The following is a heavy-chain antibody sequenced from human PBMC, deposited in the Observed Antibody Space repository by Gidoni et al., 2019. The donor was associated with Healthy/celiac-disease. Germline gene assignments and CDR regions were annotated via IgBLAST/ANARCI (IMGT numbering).Heavy chain of an antibody. CDR1: GYTFTSYG. J-gene: IGHJ5*02. CDR2: ISAYNGNT. V-gene: IGHV1-18*04. D-gene: IGHD6-13*01. CDR3: ARVSVSGYSSINNWFDP. Sequence: QVQLVQSGAEVKKPGASVKVSCKASGYTFTSYGISWVRQAPGKGLEWMGWISAYNGNTNYAQKLQGRVTMTTDTSTSTAYMELRSLRSDDTAVYYCARVSVSGYSSINNWFDPWGQGTLVTVSS.